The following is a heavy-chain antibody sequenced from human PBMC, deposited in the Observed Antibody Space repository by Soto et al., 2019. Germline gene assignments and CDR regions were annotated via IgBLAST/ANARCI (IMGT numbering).Heavy chain of an antibody. J-gene: IGHJ3*02. CDR1: GYTFASYA. CDR2: IIPILGIA. D-gene: IGHD3-22*01. Sequence: SVKVSCKASGYTFASYAISWMRQAPGQGLEWMGRIIPILGIANYAQKFQGRVTITADKSTSTAYMELSSLRSEDTAVYHCARPPPTMIVVDGDAFDIWGQGTMVTVS. CDR3: ARPPPTMIVVDGDAFDI. V-gene: IGHV1-69*04.